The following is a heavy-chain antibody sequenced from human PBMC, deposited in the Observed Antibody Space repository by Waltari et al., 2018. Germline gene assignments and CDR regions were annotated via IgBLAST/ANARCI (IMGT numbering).Heavy chain of an antibody. Sequence: VESGGEAVEPGGSLRLSCVASGFTFSAHWIHWVRQVPGKGLVGVAGVNYIVSSTDYMDSVNGRFILSRDNGKNTVYLQMNSLRVDDMGEYSLCRGICDSSTEYYYYGIDVWGQGTTVTVSS. CDR3: CRGICDSSTEYYYYGIDV. D-gene: IGHD2-21*02. J-gene: IGHJ6*02. V-gene: IGHV3-74*01. CDR1: GFTFSAHW. CDR2: VNYIVSST.